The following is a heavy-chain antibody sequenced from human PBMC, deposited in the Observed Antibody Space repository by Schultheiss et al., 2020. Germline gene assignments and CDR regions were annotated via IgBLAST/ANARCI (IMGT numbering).Heavy chain of an antibody. V-gene: IGHV4-34*01. Sequence: SETLSLTCAVYGGSFSGYYWSWIRQPPGKGLEWIGSIYYSGSTNYNPSLKSRVTISVDTSKNQFTLKLSSVTAADTAVYYCARGLGDSDYWGQGTLVTVSS. D-gene: IGHD3-16*01. J-gene: IGHJ4*02. CDR2: IYYSGST. CDR1: GGSFSGYY. CDR3: ARGLGDSDY.